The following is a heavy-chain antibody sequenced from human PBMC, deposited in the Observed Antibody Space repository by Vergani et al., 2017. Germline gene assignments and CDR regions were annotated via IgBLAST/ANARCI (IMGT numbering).Heavy chain of an antibody. D-gene: IGHD6-19*01. J-gene: IGHJ4*02. CDR2: ISSSGSTI. Sequence: EVQLVESGGGLVQPGGSLRLSCAASGFTFSSYEMNWVRQAPGKGLEWVSYISSSGSTIYYADSVQGRFTISRDNAKNSLYLQLNSLRAEDTAVYYCARESVAGTLGDYWGQGTLVTVSS. CDR1: GFTFSSYE. CDR3: ARESVAGTLGDY. V-gene: IGHV3-48*03.